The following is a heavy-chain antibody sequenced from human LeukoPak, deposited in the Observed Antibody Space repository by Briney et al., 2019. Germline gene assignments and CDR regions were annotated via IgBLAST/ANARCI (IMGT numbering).Heavy chain of an antibody. V-gene: IGHV3-7*01. CDR2: IKQDGSEK. CDR3: ARVRSHHDILTGQGLYYYYYYMDV. CDR1: GFTFSSYW. D-gene: IGHD3-9*01. J-gene: IGHJ6*03. Sequence: GGSLRLSCAASGFTFSSYWMSWVRPAPGKGLEWVANIKQDGSEKCYLDSVKGRFAISRDNAKNSLYLQMNSLRAEDTAVYYCARVRSHHDILTGQGLYYYYYYMDVWGKGTTVTVSS.